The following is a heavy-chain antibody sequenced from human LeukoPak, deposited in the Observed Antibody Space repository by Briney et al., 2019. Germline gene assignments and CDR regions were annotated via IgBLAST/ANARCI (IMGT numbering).Heavy chain of an antibody. J-gene: IGHJ5*02. CDR1: GFTFSSYS. Sequence: GGSLRLSCAASGFTFSSYSMNWVRQVPGKGLEWVSSISSSSSYIYYADSVKGRFTISRDNAKNSLYLQMNSLRAEDTAVYYCASGTMIDNWFDPWGQGTLVTVSS. CDR3: ASGTMIDNWFDP. D-gene: IGHD3-22*01. CDR2: ISSSSSYI. V-gene: IGHV3-21*01.